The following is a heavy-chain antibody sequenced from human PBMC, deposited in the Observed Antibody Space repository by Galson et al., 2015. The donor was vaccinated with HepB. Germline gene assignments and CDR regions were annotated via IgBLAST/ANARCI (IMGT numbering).Heavy chain of an antibody. D-gene: IGHD6-19*01. Sequence: ETLSLTCTVSGGSISSYYWSWIRQPPGKGLEWIGYIYYSGSTNYNPSLKSRVTISVDTSKNQLSLKLSSVTAADTAVYYCARDHSSGWYGDFDYWGQGTLVTVSS. V-gene: IGHV4-59*01. CDR1: GGSISSYY. CDR2: IYYSGST. J-gene: IGHJ4*02. CDR3: ARDHSSGWYGDFDY.